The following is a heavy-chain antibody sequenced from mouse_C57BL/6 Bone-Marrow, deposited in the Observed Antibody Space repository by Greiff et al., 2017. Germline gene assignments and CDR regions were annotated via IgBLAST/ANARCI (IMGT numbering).Heavy chain of an antibody. CDR2: IDPSDSYT. Sequence: QVQLQQPGAELVKPGASVKLSCKASGYTFTSYWMQWVKQRPGQGLEWIGEIDPSDSYTNYTQKFKGKATLTVDTSSSTAYMQLSSLTSEDSAVYYCARSLYGSSYGNYAMDYWGQGTSVTVSS. CDR1: GYTFTSYW. J-gene: IGHJ4*01. D-gene: IGHD1-1*01. CDR3: ARSLYGSSYGNYAMDY. V-gene: IGHV1-50*01.